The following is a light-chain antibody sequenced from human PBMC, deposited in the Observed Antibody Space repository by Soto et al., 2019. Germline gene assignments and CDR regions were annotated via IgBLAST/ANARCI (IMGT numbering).Light chain of an antibody. J-gene: IGKJ2*01. CDR1: QDISNY. CDR3: QQLSYYPRT. V-gene: IGKV1-33*01. Sequence: DIQMTQSPSSLSASVGDRVTITCQASQDISNYLNWYQQKPGKAPKLLIYDASNLETGVPSRFSGSGSGTDFTFTISSLQPEDIATYYCQQLSYYPRTFGQGTKLEI. CDR2: DAS.